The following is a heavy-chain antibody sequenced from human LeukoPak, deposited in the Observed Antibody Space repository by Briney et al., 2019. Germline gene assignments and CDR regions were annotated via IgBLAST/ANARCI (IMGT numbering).Heavy chain of an antibody. J-gene: IGHJ5*02. Sequence: ASVKVSCKTSGYTFTNYDINWVRQATGQWLEWMGWMNPNSGNTGYAQKFQGRVTMTRNTSISTAYMELSSLRSEDTAVYYCARPHCSSTDCHPPEWFDPWGQGTLVTVSS. CDR1: GYTFTNYD. V-gene: IGHV1-8*01. CDR3: ARPHCSSTDCHPPEWFDP. D-gene: IGHD2-2*01. CDR2: MNPNSGNT.